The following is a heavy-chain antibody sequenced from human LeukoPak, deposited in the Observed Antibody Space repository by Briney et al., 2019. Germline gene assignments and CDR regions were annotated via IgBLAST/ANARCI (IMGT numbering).Heavy chain of an antibody. CDR2: INAGNGNT. D-gene: IGHD3-10*01. J-gene: IGHJ6*02. Sequence: ASVKVSCKASGYTFTSYAMHWVRQAPGQRLEWMGWINAGNGNTKYSQKFQGRVTITRDTSASTAYMELSSLRSEDTAVYYCARDRQYYYGSGSYYYYYGMDVWGQGTTVTVSS. V-gene: IGHV1-3*01. CDR3: ARDRQYYYGSGSYYYYYGMDV. CDR1: GYTFTSYA.